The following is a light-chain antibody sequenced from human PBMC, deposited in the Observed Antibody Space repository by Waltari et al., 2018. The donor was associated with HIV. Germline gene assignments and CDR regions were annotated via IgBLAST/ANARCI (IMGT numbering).Light chain of an antibody. V-gene: IGKV2-28*01. CDR3: MQALQTPRT. CDR2: LAS. CDR1: QSLLYSNGFNY. Sequence: DIVMTQSPLSLPVTPGEPASISCRSSQSLLYSNGFNYLDWYLQKPGQSPQLLISLASNRASGVPDRFSGSGSGTDFTLKISRVEAEDVGVYYCMQALQTPRTFGQGTKVEIK. J-gene: IGKJ1*01.